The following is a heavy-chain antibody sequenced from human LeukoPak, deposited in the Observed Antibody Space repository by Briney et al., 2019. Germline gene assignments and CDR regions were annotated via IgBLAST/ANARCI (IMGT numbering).Heavy chain of an antibody. V-gene: IGHV3-21*01. CDR1: GFTFSSYS. CDR2: ISSSSSYI. Sequence: GGSLRLSCAASGFTFSSYSMNWVRQAPGKGLEWVSSISSSSSYIYYADSVKGRFTISRDNAKNSLYLQMNSLRAEDTAVYYCAREGALVGAKAFDIWGQGTMVTVSS. J-gene: IGHJ3*02. CDR3: AREGALVGAKAFDI. D-gene: IGHD1-26*01.